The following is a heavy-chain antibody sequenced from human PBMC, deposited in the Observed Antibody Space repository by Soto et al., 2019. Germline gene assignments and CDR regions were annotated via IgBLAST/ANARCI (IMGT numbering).Heavy chain of an antibody. CDR1: GGSISSYY. D-gene: IGHD4-17*01. J-gene: IGHJ4*02. CDR2: ICYSGTT. V-gene: IGHV4-59*08. Sequence: SETLSLTCTVSGGSISSYYWSWIRQPPGKGLEWIGYICYSGTTYYNPSLKSRVTISVDTSKNQFSLKLSSVTAADTAVYYCARHPTVTEYYFDYWGQGTLVTVS. CDR3: ARHPTVTEYYFDY.